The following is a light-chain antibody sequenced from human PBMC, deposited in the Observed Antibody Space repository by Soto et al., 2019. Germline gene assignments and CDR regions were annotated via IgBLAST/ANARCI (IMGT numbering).Light chain of an antibody. CDR2: GAS. Sequence: EIVLTQSPGTLSLSPGERATLSSRASQSVSSNYLAWYQQKSGQAPRLLIYGASSRATGIPDRFSGSGSGTDFTLTISRLETEDFAVYYCQQYGGSPRTFGQGTKVEIK. CDR3: QQYGGSPRT. J-gene: IGKJ1*01. V-gene: IGKV3-20*01. CDR1: QSVSSNY.